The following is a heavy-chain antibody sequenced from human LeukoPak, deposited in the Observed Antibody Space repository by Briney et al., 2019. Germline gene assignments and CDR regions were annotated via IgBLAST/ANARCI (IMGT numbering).Heavy chain of an antibody. V-gene: IGHV3-11*01. CDR3: ARDRLGDYDHSGYYDK. D-gene: IGHD3-22*01. CDR1: GFTFSDYY. CDR2: ICDSGRTI. Sequence: PGGSLRLSCAASGFTFSDYYMSWIRQAPGKGLEWVSYICDSGRTIYYADSVKGRFTISGDNAKNSVYLQMNNLGAEDTAVYYCARDRLGDYDHSGYYDKWGQGTLVTVSS. J-gene: IGHJ4*02.